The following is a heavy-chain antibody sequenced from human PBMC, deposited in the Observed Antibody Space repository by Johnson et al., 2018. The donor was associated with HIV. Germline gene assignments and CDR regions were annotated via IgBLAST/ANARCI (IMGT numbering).Heavy chain of an antibody. J-gene: IGHJ3*02. CDR2: ISYDGSNK. CDR3: ARLPSGYSRDGFNI. V-gene: IGHV3-30*03. CDR1: GFTFSSYG. Sequence: QVQLVESGGGVVQPGGSLRLSCAAFGFTFSSYGMHWVRQAPGKGLEWVAVISYDGSNKYYADSVKGRFTISRDNSKNTLYLQMNSLRAEDTAVYYCARLPSGYSRDGFNIWGQGTMVTVSS. D-gene: IGHD5-18*01.